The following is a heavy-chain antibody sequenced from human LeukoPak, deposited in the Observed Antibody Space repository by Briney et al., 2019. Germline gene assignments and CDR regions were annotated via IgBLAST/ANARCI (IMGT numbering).Heavy chain of an antibody. CDR3: AREWSRFTPPDY. J-gene: IGHJ4*02. CDR1: GFTFSSYE. Sequence: PGGSLRLSCAAPGFTFSSYEMNWVRQAPGKGLEWVSSISSSSSYIYYADSVKGRFTISRDNAKNSLYLQMNSLRAEDTAVYYCAREWSRFTPPDYWGQGTLVTVSS. D-gene: IGHD2-8*01. V-gene: IGHV3-21*01. CDR2: ISSSSSYI.